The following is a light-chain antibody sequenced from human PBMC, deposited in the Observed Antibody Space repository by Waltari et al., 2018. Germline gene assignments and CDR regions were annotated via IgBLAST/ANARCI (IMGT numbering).Light chain of an antibody. Sequence: QSVLTQPPSASGTLGQRVIISCSGSSPNLGTNTVNWYQQLPGTAPKLLIFGNNQRPSGVPDRISGSKSGTSASLAISGLQSEDEVHYYCAAWDDSRNGWVFGGGTQLTVL. CDR2: GNN. J-gene: IGLJ3*02. CDR3: AAWDDSRNGWV. V-gene: IGLV1-44*01. CDR1: SPNLGTNT.